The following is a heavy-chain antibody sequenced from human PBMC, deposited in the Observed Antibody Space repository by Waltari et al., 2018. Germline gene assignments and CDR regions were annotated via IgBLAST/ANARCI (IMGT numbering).Heavy chain of an antibody. CDR1: GGSISSYS. J-gene: IGHJ5*02. V-gene: IGHV4-4*07. Sequence: QVQLQESGPGLVKPSETLSLTCTVSGGSISSYSWNWIRQPAGKGLALMCRIYTSGDTNYSPSRKSRVTMSEVTSKNKYSLKLIFLTAADTAVYYCARDSINWFDPGGQGTLVTVSS. CDR2: IYTSGDT. CDR3: ARDSINWFDP.